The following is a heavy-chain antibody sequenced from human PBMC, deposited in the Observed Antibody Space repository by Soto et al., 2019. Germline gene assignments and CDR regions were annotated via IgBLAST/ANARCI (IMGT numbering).Heavy chain of an antibody. D-gene: IGHD3-10*01. Sequence: SETLSLTCTVSCGSISSGGYYWSWIRQHPGKGLEWIGYIYYSGSTYYNPSLKSRVTISVDTSKNQFSLKLSSVTAADTAVYYCARDFVVRGVGPYYYGMDVWGQGTTVTVSS. J-gene: IGHJ6*02. V-gene: IGHV4-31*03. CDR3: ARDFVVRGVGPYYYGMDV. CDR1: CGSISSGGYY. CDR2: IYYSGST.